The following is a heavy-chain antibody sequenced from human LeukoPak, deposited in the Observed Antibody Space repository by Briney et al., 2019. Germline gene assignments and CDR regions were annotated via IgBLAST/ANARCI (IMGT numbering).Heavy chain of an antibody. D-gene: IGHD3-10*01. J-gene: IGHJ4*02. CDR2: FYDTRSP. CDR1: GCSISLYY. CDR3: ARGRGSLTY. V-gene: IGHV4-59*01. Sequence: PSETLSLTCTVSGCSISLYYWSWIRQPPGKGLEWLGYFYDTRSPKYNPSLERRVTISVDMSRNQFSLNLTSVTAADTAVYYCARGRGSLTYWGQGTLATVSS.